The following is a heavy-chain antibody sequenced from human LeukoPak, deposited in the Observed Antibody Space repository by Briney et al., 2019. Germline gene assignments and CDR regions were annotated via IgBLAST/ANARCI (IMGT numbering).Heavy chain of an antibody. CDR3: AVGNYIWGSNQAY. CDR2: FDPEDGEI. J-gene: IGHJ4*02. D-gene: IGHD3-16*01. Sequence: ASVKVSCKVSGYTLTELSMHWVRQAPGIGLEWMGSFDPEDGEIVYARKFQGRVTMTEDTSTDTAYMEVGGLRSEDTAVYYCAVGNYIWGSNQAYWGQGTLVTVSS. CDR1: GYTLTELS. V-gene: IGHV1-24*01.